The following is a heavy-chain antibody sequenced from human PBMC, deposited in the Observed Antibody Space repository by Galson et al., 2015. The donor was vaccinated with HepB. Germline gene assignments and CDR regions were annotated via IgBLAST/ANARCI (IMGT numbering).Heavy chain of an antibody. Sequence: SVKVSCKASGFTFTSSAVQWVRQARGQRLEWIGWIVVGSGNTNYAQKFQERVTITRDMSTSTAYMELSSLRSEDTAVYYCAADPPTRIAAAELYYYYSMDVWGQGTTVTVSS. D-gene: IGHD6-13*01. CDR2: IVVGSGNT. CDR1: GFTFTSSA. J-gene: IGHJ6*02. CDR3: AADPPTRIAAAELYYYYSMDV. V-gene: IGHV1-58*01.